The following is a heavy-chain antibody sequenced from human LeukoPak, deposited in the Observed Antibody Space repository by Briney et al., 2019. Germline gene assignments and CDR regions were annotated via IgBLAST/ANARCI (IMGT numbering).Heavy chain of an antibody. J-gene: IGHJ5*02. Sequence: SETPSLTCTVSGGSISSNYWSWIRQPAGKGLEWIGRIYTSASTNYNPSLKSRVTMSVDTSKNQLSLKLSSVTAADTAVYYCARDGSRFLEWSNWFDPWGQGTLVTVPS. CDR3: ARDGSRFLEWSNWFDP. CDR2: IYTSAST. D-gene: IGHD3-3*01. CDR1: GGSISSNY. V-gene: IGHV4-4*07.